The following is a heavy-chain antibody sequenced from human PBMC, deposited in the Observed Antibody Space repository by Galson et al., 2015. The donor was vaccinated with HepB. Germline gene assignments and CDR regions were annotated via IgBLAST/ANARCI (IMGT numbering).Heavy chain of an antibody. CDR3: EGLAVAGIGY. Sequence: SLRLSCAASGFTFSSYGMHWVRQAPGKGLEWVAVISYDGSNKYYADSVKGRFTISRDNSKNTLYLQMNSLRAEDTAVYYCEGLAVAGIGYWGQGTLVTVSS. J-gene: IGHJ4*02. CDR2: ISYDGSNK. CDR1: GFTFSSYG. D-gene: IGHD6-19*01. V-gene: IGHV3-30*03.